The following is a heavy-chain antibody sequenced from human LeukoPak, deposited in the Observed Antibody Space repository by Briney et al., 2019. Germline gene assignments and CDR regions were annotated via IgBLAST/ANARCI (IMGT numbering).Heavy chain of an antibody. V-gene: IGHV3-30*18. CDR2: ISYDGTNK. J-gene: IGHJ4*02. Sequence: GGSLRLSCAASGFTFSSFGMHWVRQAPGKGLEWVAVISYDGTNKYYADSVKGRFTISRDNSKNTLHLQMNSLSAEDTSVYYCAKDRATVILYLHYWGQGTLVSVSS. D-gene: IGHD4-17*01. CDR1: GFTFSSFG. CDR3: AKDRATVILYLHY.